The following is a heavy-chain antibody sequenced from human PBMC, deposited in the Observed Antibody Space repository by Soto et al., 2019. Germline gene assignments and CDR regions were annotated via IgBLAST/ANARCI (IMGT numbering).Heavy chain of an antibody. J-gene: IGHJ5*02. V-gene: IGHV4-4*02. CDR2: TSHDGVT. D-gene: IGHD2-2*01. CDR3: ASRPIGYEGNWFDP. Sequence: SETLSLTWAVSSGSIDNVYWWSRVRQSPGKGREWIGETSHDGVTKYNPSLKSRVTISVDTSKNHFSLKLSSVTAADTAVYYCASRPIGYEGNWFDPWGQGALVTVSS. CDR1: SGSIDNVYW.